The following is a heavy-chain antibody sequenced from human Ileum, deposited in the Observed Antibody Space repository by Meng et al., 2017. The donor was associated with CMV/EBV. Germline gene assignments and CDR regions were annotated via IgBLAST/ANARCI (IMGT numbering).Heavy chain of an antibody. CDR2: ISGYNDNT. Sequence: FSNYGVTWVRQAPGQGLESMGWISGYNDNTLYAQKLQGRVTMTTDTSTSTAYMELRSLTPDDTAVYYCARERTRYCSTTTCLYNWFDPWGQGALVTVSS. D-gene: IGHD2-2*01. CDR3: ARERTRYCSTTTCLYNWFDP. CDR1: FSNYG. V-gene: IGHV1-18*01. J-gene: IGHJ5*02.